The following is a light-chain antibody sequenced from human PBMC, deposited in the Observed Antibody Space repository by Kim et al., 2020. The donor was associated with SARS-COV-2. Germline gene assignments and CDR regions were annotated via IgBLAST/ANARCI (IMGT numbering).Light chain of an antibody. CDR2: SNH. CDR1: GANIGVNT. CDR3: ATWDDGLNGPV. Sequence: QSVVTQPPSASGTPGQRVTVACSGTGANIGVNTVNWYQQFPGTAPRLLIYSNHRRPSGVPDRFSGSKSGTSASLAISGLQSEDEAHYYCATWDDGLNGPVFGGGTKVTVL. J-gene: IGLJ2*01. V-gene: IGLV1-44*01.